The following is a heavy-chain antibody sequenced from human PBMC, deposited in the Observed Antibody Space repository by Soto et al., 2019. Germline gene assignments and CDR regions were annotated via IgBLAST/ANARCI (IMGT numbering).Heavy chain of an antibody. CDR3: AKNWNDRSHYMDV. J-gene: IGHJ6*03. Sequence: GGSLRLSCAASGFTFSSYAMSWVRRAPGKGLEWVSSIVGSEGSTYYADCGKGRFTISRDNSKNTLYLQMDSLRAEDTAVYYCAKNWNDRSHYMDVWGKGTTVTVSS. CDR2: IVGSEGST. D-gene: IGHD1-1*01. CDR1: GFTFSSYA. V-gene: IGHV3-23*01.